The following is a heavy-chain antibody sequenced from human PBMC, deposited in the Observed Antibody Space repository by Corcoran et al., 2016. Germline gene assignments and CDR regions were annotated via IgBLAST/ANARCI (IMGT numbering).Heavy chain of an antibody. V-gene: IGHV1-69*01. CDR3: AGGYSGYVLDYYFDY. Sequence: QVQLVQSGAEVKKPGSSVKVTCKASGGTFSSYAISWVRQAPGQGLEWMGGIIPIFGTANYAQKFQGRVTITADETTSTAYMELSSLRSEDTAVYYCAGGYSGYVLDYYFDYWGQGTLVTVSS. J-gene: IGHJ4*02. CDR1: GGTFSSYA. D-gene: IGHD5-12*01. CDR2: IIPIFGTA.